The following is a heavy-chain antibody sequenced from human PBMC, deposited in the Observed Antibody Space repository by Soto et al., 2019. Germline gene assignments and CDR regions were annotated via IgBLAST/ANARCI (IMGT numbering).Heavy chain of an antibody. CDR2: ISSSSSTI. J-gene: IGHJ4*02. V-gene: IGHV3-48*01. CDR1: GFTFSSYS. D-gene: IGHD3-22*01. Sequence: PGGSLRLSCAASGFTFSSYSMNWVRQAPGKGLEWVSYISSSSSTIYYADSVKGRFTISRDNAKNSLYLQMNSLRAEDTAVYYCAKVLVPGYYYDSSGYAPSGYWGQGTLVTVSS. CDR3: AKVLVPGYYYDSSGYAPSGY.